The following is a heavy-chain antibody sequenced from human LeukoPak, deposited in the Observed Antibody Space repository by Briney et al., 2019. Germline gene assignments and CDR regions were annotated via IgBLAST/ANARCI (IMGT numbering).Heavy chain of an antibody. J-gene: IGHJ4*02. CDR1: GFTFSDYY. V-gene: IGHV3-11*01. CDR2: ISISGSTI. D-gene: IGHD2-21*02. CDR3: AKLNCGGDCYGNY. Sequence: GGSLRLSCAASGFTFSDYYMSSIRQAPGKGLEWVSYISISGSTIYYAHTVKGRFTMSRDKAKTSLYLQMYTLRAEDTAVYYYAKLNCGGDCYGNYWGQGTLVTVSS.